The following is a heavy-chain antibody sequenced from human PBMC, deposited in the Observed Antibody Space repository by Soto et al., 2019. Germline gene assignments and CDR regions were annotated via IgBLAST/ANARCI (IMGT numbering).Heavy chain of an antibody. Sequence: QVQLQESGPGLVKPSQTLSLTCTVSGASISSGAYYWSWIRQQPGKGLEWVGYIYYIGNSYYNPSLKSRISMSIDTSNNQVSLRLSSVTAADTAVYYCAAGSGTHYSVATGFDFWGLGTLVTVSP. CDR1: GASISSGAYY. CDR3: AAGSGTHYSVATGFDF. CDR2: IYYIGNS. J-gene: IGHJ4*02. V-gene: IGHV4-31*03. D-gene: IGHD3-10*01.